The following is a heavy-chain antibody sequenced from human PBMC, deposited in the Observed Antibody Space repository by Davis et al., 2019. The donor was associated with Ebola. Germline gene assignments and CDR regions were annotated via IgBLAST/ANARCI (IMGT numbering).Heavy chain of an antibody. CDR3: ARAGAGQQLVDY. CDR1: GGSFSGYY. J-gene: IGHJ4*02. D-gene: IGHD6-13*01. V-gene: IGHV4-34*01. Sequence: MPSETLSLTCAVYGGSFSGYYWSWICQPPGKGLEWIGEINHSGNTNYNPSLKSRVTISVDTSKNQFSLKMRSVTAADTALYYCARAGAGQQLVDYWGQGILVTVSS. CDR2: INHSGNT.